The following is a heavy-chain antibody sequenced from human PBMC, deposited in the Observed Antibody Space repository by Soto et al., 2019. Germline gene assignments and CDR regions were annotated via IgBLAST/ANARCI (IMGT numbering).Heavy chain of an antibody. D-gene: IGHD4-17*01. V-gene: IGHV3-30-3*01. J-gene: IGHJ6*02. CDR1: GFTFSSYA. Sequence: QVQLVESGGGVVQPGRSLRLSCAASGFTFSSYAMHWVRQAPGKGLEWVAVISYDGSNKYYADSVKGRFTISRDNSKNTLYLQMNSQRAEDTAVYYCARDVTRYGDYDPYYYYGMDVWGQGTTVTVSS. CDR3: ARDVTRYGDYDPYYYYGMDV. CDR2: ISYDGSNK.